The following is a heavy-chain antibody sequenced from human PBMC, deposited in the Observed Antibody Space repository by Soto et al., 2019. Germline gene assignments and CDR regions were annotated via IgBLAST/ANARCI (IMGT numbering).Heavy chain of an antibody. CDR1: GFTFSSYG. D-gene: IGHD3-22*01. CDR3: ARVTDDASSGYYTRTTYLFDP. CDR2: IWYDGSNK. Sequence: GGSLRLSCAASGFTFSSYGMHWVRQXXGKGLXXVAVIWYDGSNKYYADSVKGRFTISRDNSKNTLYLQMNSLRAEDTAVYYCARVTDDASSGYYTRTTYLFDPWGQGTLVTVS. J-gene: IGHJ5*02. V-gene: IGHV3-33*01.